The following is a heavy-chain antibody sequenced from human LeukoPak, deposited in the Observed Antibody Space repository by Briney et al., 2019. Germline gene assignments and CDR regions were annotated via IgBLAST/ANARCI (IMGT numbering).Heavy chain of an antibody. D-gene: IGHD5-24*01. CDR3: AKVSYGDGYQTAYYFDY. CDR2: ISSSSAYI. Sequence: GGSLRLSCVASGFIFDSYEMHWVTQAPGKGLEWVSSISSSSAYIYYADSVKGRFTISRDNSKNTLYLQMNSLRAEDTAVYYCAKVSYGDGYQTAYYFDYWGQGTLVTVSS. V-gene: IGHV3-23*01. J-gene: IGHJ4*02. CDR1: GFIFDSYE.